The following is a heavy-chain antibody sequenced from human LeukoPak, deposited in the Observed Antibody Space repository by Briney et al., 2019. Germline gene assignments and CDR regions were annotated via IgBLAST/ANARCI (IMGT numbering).Heavy chain of an antibody. Sequence: GGSLRLSCAASGFNFNTYTMNWVRQAPGKGLEWVSSISSDSSYIYYADAVHGRFTVSRDNAKYSLYLQMNSLRVEDTAVYYCARYRGSGSYFDYWGQGTLVIVSS. CDR3: ARYRGSGSYFDY. V-gene: IGHV3-21*01. D-gene: IGHD3-10*01. CDR1: GFNFNTYT. J-gene: IGHJ4*02. CDR2: ISSDSSYI.